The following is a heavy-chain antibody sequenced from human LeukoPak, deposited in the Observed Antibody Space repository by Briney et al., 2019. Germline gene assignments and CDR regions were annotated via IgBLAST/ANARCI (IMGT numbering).Heavy chain of an antibody. D-gene: IGHD4-17*01. CDR1: GFTFSSYG. V-gene: IGHV3-30*03. Sequence: PGRSLRLSCAASGFTFSSYGMHWVRQAPGKGLEWVAVISYDGSNKYYADSVKGRFTISRDNSKNTLYLQMNSLRAEDTAVYYCASAGPMTTVTGFDYWGQGTLVTVSS. CDR3: ASAGPMTTVTGFDY. CDR2: ISYDGSNK. J-gene: IGHJ4*02.